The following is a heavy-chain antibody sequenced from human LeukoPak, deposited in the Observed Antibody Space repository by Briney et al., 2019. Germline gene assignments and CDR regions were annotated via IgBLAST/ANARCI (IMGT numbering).Heavy chain of an antibody. D-gene: IGHD5-24*01. Sequence: PGGSLRLSCVASGFTFSSYSMNWVRQAPGRGLEWVSSISTISNYIYYADSLKGRFTISRDNAKNSLYLQLNSLRAEDTAVYYCAREERMSTIGGAFDVWGQGTVVTVSS. CDR3: AREERMSTIGGAFDV. V-gene: IGHV3-21*01. CDR2: ISTISNYI. J-gene: IGHJ3*01. CDR1: GFTFSSYS.